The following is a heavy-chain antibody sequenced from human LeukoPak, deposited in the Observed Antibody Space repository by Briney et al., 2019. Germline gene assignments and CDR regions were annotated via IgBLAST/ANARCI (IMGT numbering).Heavy chain of an antibody. CDR2: ISPSGDTI. Sequence: GGSLRLSCATSGFTFRDYYMAWIRQAPGKGLEWISYISPSGDTIYYANSVKGRFTVSRDNARNPLYLQMNSLRADDTALYYCARQAYPWKYWGQGTLVTVSS. CDR3: ARQAYPWKY. CDR1: GFTFRDYY. J-gene: IGHJ4*02. V-gene: IGHV3-11*01. D-gene: IGHD3-16*01.